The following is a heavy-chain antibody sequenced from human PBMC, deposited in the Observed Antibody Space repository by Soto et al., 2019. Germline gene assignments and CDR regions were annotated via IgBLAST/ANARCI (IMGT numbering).Heavy chain of an antibody. CDR1: GFTFSSYT. D-gene: IGHD1-1*01. CDR2: ISTSSSST. J-gene: IGHJ4*02. Sequence: AGGSRILSCAASGFTFSSYTMNWVRQAPGKGLEWVSYISTSSSSTYYADSVKGRFTISRDNAKNSLYPQMNSLRDEDTAVYYCIRGTTGIDYWGQGTLVTVSS. V-gene: IGHV3-48*02. CDR3: IRGTTGIDY.